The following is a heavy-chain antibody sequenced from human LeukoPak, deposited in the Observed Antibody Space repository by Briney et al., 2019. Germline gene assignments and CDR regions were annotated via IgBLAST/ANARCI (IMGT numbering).Heavy chain of an antibody. Sequence: PSETLSLTCTVSGGSISSSSYYWGWIRQPPGKGLEWIGSLYYSGSTYYNPSLKSRVTISVATSKNQFSLKLSSVPAADTAVYYCARRGRGNDYWGQGTLVTVSS. V-gene: IGHV4-39*01. CDR3: ARRGRGNDY. J-gene: IGHJ4*02. CDR2: LYYSGST. D-gene: IGHD3-10*01. CDR1: GGSISSSSYY.